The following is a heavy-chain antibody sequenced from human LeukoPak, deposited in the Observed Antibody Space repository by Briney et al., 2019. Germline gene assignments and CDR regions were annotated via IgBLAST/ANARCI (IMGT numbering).Heavy chain of an antibody. V-gene: IGHV3-7*01. CDR2: IKQDGREK. Sequence: GGSLRLSCAASGFTFSSYWMSWVRQAPGKGLEWVANIKQDGREKYYVDSVKGRFTISRDNAKNSLYLQMNSLRAEDTAVYYCAREGSSYDFWSGYLDYWGQGTLVTVSS. D-gene: IGHD3-3*01. J-gene: IGHJ4*02. CDR3: AREGSSYDFWSGYLDY. CDR1: GFTFSSYW.